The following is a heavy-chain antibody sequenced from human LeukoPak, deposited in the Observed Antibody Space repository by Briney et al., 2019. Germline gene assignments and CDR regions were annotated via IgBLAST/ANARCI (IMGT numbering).Heavy chain of an antibody. CDR2: ISGSGGRT. CDR3: AKDLGYDYVWGEGNLYDP. D-gene: IGHD3-16*01. Sequence: PGGSLRLSCEASGFTFSSYGMSWVRQAPGKGLEWVSVISGSGGRTDYADSVKGRFTISRDNSKNTLYVQMNSLRVEDTAVYYCAKDLGYDYVWGEGNLYDPWGQGTLVTVSS. V-gene: IGHV3-23*01. CDR1: GFTFSSYG. J-gene: IGHJ5*02.